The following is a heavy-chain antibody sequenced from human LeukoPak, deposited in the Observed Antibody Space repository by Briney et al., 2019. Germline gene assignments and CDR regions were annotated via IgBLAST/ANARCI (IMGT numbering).Heavy chain of an antibody. J-gene: IGHJ4*02. Sequence: PGGSLRLSCAASGFTFSSYGMHWVRQAPGKGLEWVAVISYDGTNKYYADSVKGRFTISRDNSKNTLYLHMSSVGAEDTAVYYCAKDPIAAADYWGQGTLVTVSS. CDR1: GFTFSSYG. D-gene: IGHD6-13*01. V-gene: IGHV3-30*18. CDR2: ISYDGTNK. CDR3: AKDPIAAADY.